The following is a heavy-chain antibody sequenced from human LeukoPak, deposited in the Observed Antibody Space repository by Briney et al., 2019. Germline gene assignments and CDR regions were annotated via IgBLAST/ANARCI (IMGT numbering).Heavy chain of an antibody. CDR1: GYTFTSYY. CDR2: INPSGGST. Sequence: ASVKVSCKASGYTFTSYYMHWVRQAPGQGLEWMGIINPSGGSTSYAQKFQGRVTMTRDTSTSTVYMELRSLTSDDTAVYYCARDRSRYSGSYYPNWFDPWGQGTLVTVSS. V-gene: IGHV1-46*01. J-gene: IGHJ5*02. CDR3: ARDRSRYSGSYYPNWFDP. D-gene: IGHD3-10*01.